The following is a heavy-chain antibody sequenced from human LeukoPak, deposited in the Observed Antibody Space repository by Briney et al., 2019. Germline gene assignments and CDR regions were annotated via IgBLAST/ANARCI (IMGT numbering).Heavy chain of an antibody. Sequence: SETLSLTCTVSGGSISSYYWSWIRQPPGMGLEWIGFVYYSGTTNYNPSLKSRVTMSVDTSNNRFSLKLSSVTAADTALYYCARGGWAALDYWGQGTLVTVSS. J-gene: IGHJ4*02. CDR1: GGSISSYY. D-gene: IGHD2-15*01. V-gene: IGHV4-59*01. CDR2: VYYSGTT. CDR3: ARGGWAALDY.